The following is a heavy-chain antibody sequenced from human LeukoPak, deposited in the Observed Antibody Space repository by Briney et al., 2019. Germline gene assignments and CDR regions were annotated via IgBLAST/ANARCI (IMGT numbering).Heavy chain of an antibody. J-gene: IGHJ3*02. D-gene: IGHD2-2*01. Sequence: GGSLRPSCAASGFPFSSYAMSWVRQAPGKGVEGVSAIRGSGGSTYHAHSVKGRFTISRDNSKNTLYLQMNSLRAEDTAVYYCANQYPGAFDIWGQGTMVTVSS. CDR3: ANQYPGAFDI. CDR1: GFPFSSYA. V-gene: IGHV3-23*01. CDR2: IRGSGGST.